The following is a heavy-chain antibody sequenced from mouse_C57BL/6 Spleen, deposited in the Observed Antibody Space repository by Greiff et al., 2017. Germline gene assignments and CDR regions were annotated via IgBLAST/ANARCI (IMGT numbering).Heavy chain of an antibody. J-gene: IGHJ2*01. CDR2: IDPSDSYT. V-gene: IGHV1-50*01. Sequence: VQLQQPGAELVKPGASVKLSCKASGYTFTSYWMQWVKQRPGQGLEWIGEIDPSDSYTNYNQKFKGKATLTVDTSSSPAYMQLSSLTSEDSAVYYCARLVYFDYWGQGTTLTVSS. CDR1: GYTFTSYW. CDR3: ARLVYFDY. D-gene: IGHD2-2*01.